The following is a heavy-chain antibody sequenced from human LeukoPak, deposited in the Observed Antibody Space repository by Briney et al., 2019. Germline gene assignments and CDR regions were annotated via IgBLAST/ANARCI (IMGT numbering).Heavy chain of an antibody. D-gene: IGHD1-26*01. V-gene: IGHV4-59*12. Sequence: SETLSLTCVVSGASITSRIWWSWIRQPPGKGLEWIGYIYYSGSTNYNPSLKSRVTISVDTSKNQFSLKLSSVTAADTAVYYCARDMSGSYYFDYWGQGTLVTVSS. CDR2: IYYSGST. CDR3: ARDMSGSYYFDY. CDR1: GASITSRIW. J-gene: IGHJ4*02.